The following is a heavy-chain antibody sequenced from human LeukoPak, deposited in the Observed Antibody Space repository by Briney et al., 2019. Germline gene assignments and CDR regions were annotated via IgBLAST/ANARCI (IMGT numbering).Heavy chain of an antibody. CDR1: GFPFSTYG. CDR2: ITGSGGST. V-gene: IGHV3-23*01. D-gene: IGHD6-25*01. Sequence: GGSLRLSCAASGFPFSTYGMSWVRQAPGKGLEWVSAITGSGGSTYYADSVKGRFTISRDNSRSTVDLQMNSLRVEDTGIYYCARDEIPSGTWGQGTMVIVSS. J-gene: IGHJ3*01. CDR3: ARDEIPSGT.